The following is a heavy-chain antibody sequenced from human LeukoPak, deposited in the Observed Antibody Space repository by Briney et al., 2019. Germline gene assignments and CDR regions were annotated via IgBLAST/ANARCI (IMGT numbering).Heavy chain of an antibody. Sequence: GGSLRLSCAASGFTFSSYAMSWVRQAPGKGLEWVSAISGSGGSTYYADSVKGRFTISRDNSKNTLYLQMNSLRAEDTAVYYCANLSRDSSGYQEVDYWGQGTLVTVSS. J-gene: IGHJ4*02. V-gene: IGHV3-23*01. CDR1: GFTFSSYA. CDR3: ANLSRDSSGYQEVDY. CDR2: ISGSGGST. D-gene: IGHD3-22*01.